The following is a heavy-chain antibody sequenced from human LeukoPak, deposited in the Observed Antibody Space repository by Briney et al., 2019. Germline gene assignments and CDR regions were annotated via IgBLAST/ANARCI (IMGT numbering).Heavy chain of an antibody. CDR2: ITGSGGTT. J-gene: IGHJ4*02. V-gene: IGHV3-23*01. Sequence: GGTLRLSCAASGFSFSIYGMNWVRRAPGKGLEWVSGITGSGGTTYYADSVKGRATISRDNSKNTLYLQMNSLRAEDTAIYYCARDLRVISFDNWGQGTLVSVSS. CDR3: ARDLRVISFDN. D-gene: IGHD2-21*01. CDR1: GFSFSIYG.